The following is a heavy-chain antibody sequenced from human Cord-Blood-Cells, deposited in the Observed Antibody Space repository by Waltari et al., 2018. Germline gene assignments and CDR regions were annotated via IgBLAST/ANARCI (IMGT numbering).Heavy chain of an antibody. J-gene: IGHJ4*02. Sequence: EVQLVESGGGLVQPGGSLRLSCAASGFTVSSNYMSWVRQAPGKGLEWVSVIFSGGNPYYADSVKGRFTISRDNSKNTLYLQMNSLRAEDTAVYYCARSRGGSSSGSWHYFDYWGQGTLVTVSS. D-gene: IGHD3-10*01. CDR3: ARSRGGSSSGSWHYFDY. CDR2: IFSGGNP. V-gene: IGHV3-66*01. CDR1: GFTVSSNY.